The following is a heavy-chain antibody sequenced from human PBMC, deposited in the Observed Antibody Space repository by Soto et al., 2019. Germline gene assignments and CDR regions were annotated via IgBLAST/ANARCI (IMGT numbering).Heavy chain of an antibody. V-gene: IGHV3-23*01. CDR2: ISGSGTTT. Sequence: GSLRLSCATSGFTFSGYSMTWVRQAPGEGLEWVSSISGSGTTTKYADSVKGRFTISRDNSKNTLHLQMNSLRAEDTAVYYCAQGVNYDSSGYFFGYWGQGTLVTVSS. D-gene: IGHD3-22*01. CDR1: GFTFSGYS. J-gene: IGHJ4*02. CDR3: AQGVNYDSSGYFFGY.